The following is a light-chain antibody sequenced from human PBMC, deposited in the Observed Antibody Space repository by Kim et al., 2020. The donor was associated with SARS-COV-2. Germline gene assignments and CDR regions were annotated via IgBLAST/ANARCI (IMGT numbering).Light chain of an antibody. J-gene: IGLJ2*01. CDR3: CSYAGSSNSV. V-gene: IGLV2-23*02. CDR2: EVS. CDR1: SSDVGSYNI. Sequence: ALTQPASVSGSPGQSITISCTGTSSDVGSYNIVSWYQQHPGKAPKLMIYEVSKRPSGVSNRFSGSKSGNTASLTISGLQAEDEADYYCCSYAGSSNSVFGGGTQLTVL.